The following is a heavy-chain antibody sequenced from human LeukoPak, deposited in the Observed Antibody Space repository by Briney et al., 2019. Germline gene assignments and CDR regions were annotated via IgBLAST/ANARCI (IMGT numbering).Heavy chain of an antibody. J-gene: IGHJ6*03. Sequence: ASVKVSCKASGYTFTSYDNNWVRQATGQGLEWVGWMNPNSGNTGYAQKFQGRVTMTRNTSISTAYMELSSLRSEDTAVYYCARAGVRITIFGVVTDYYYYYMDVWGKGTTVTVSS. V-gene: IGHV1-8*01. CDR2: MNPNSGNT. CDR1: GYTFTSYD. D-gene: IGHD3-3*01. CDR3: ARAGVRITIFGVVTDYYYYYMDV.